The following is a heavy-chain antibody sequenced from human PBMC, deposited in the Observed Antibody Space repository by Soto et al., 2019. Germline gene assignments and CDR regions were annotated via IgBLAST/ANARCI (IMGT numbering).Heavy chain of an antibody. CDR1: GFTFSDHY. V-gene: IGHV3-72*01. D-gene: IGHD6-19*01. J-gene: IGHJ4*02. Sequence: EVQLVESGGGLVQPGGSLRLSCAASGFTFSDHYMDWVRQAPGKGLEWVGRVRNKAKTYSTEYVESGKGRFTISRDDSNNSVYLQMNSLKTADTAVYYCTSAVAGTSRLDYWGQGTLVTVSS. CDR3: TSAVAGTSRLDY. CDR2: VRNKAKTYST.